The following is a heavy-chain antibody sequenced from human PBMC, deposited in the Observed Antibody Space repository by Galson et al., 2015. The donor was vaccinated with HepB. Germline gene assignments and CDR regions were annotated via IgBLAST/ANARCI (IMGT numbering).Heavy chain of an antibody. CDR1: GVTFSTYW. D-gene: IGHD2-21*01. CDR3: ARAHNPYCGGDCYRKQRGY. V-gene: IGHV3-74*01. J-gene: IGHJ4*02. CDR2: INSDGSST. Sequence: YLRLSCAASGVTFSTYWMHWVRQAPGKGLVWVSRINSDGSSTSYADSVKGRFTISRDNAKNTLYLQMNSLRAEDTAVYYCARAHNPYCGGDCYRKQRGYWGQGTLVTVSS.